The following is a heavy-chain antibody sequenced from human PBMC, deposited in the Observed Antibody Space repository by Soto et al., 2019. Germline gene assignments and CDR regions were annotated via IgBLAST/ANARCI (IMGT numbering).Heavy chain of an antibody. CDR2: ISGSGADT. Sequence: EVQLLESGGSLVQPGGSLRLSCSASGFSFSRFGMSWVRQDPGKGLEWVSSISGSGADTFYGDSVRGRFTISRDNSKNTLFLEMNGLTAEDTALYYCAKSPIFGVVTHCFVHWGQGTLVTVSS. D-gene: IGHD3-3*01. CDR3: AKSPIFGVVTHCFVH. V-gene: IGHV3-23*01. J-gene: IGHJ4*02. CDR1: GFSFSRFG.